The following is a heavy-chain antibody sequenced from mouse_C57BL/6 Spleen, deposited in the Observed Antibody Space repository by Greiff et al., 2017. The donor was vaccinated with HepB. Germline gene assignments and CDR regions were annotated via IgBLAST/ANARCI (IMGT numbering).Heavy chain of an antibody. CDR1: GYSITSGYY. D-gene: IGHD4-1*01. CDR3: ARLNWAFAY. Sequence: EVQVVESGPGLVKPSQSLSLTCSVTGYSITSGYYWNWIRQFPGNKLEWMGYISYDGSNNYNPSLKNRISITRDTSKNQFFLKLNSVTTYDTATYYCARLNWAFAYWGQGTLVTVSA. J-gene: IGHJ3*01. V-gene: IGHV3-6*01. CDR2: ISYDGSN.